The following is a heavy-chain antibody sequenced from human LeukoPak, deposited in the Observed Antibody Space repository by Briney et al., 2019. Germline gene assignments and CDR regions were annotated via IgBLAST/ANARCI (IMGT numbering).Heavy chain of an antibody. CDR2: WRYDGSP. Sequence: TSETLSLTCAVSGGSISGRYWSWIRQPPGKGLEWIAYWRYDGSPNYTPSLESRATISLDTSKNQFSLRPTSVTAADTAVYYCVVTQKWLAFDYWGQGILVTVSS. CDR3: VVTQKWLAFDY. V-gene: IGHV4-59*08. CDR1: GGSISGRY. J-gene: IGHJ4*02. D-gene: IGHD6-19*01.